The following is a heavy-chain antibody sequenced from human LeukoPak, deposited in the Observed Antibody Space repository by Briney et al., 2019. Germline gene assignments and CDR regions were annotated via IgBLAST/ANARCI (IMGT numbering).Heavy chain of an antibody. CDR3: ASHYQPVYSYGQGAGAFEI. V-gene: IGHV4-34*01. CDR2: INHSGST. D-gene: IGHD5-18*01. J-gene: IGHJ3*02. CDR1: GGTFSGYY. Sequence: PSETLSLTCAVYGGTFSGYYWSWIRQPPGKGLEWIGEINHSGSTNYNPSLKSRVTITVDTSTNQFSLKQSSVTAAHTAVYYCASHYQPVYSYGQGAGAFEIWGQGTMVTVSS.